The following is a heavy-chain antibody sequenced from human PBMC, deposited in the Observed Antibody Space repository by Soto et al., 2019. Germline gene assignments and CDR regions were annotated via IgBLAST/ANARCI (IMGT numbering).Heavy chain of an antibody. Sequence: SETLSLTCTVSGGSISSYYWSWIRQPPGKGLEWIGYIYYSGSTNYNPSLKSRVTISVDTSKNQFSLKLSSVTAADTAVYYCARLAYSSSWFDYWGQGTLVTVSS. CDR2: IYYSGST. D-gene: IGHD6-13*01. J-gene: IGHJ4*02. CDR3: ARLAYSSSWFDY. CDR1: GGSISSYY. V-gene: IGHV4-59*08.